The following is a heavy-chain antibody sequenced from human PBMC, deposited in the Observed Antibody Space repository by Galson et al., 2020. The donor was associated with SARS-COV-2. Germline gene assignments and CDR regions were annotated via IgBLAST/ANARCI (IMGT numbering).Heavy chain of an antibody. CDR3: TTVMVVAAYSVYYYYYYMDV. J-gene: IGHJ6*03. Sequence: GESLKISCAASGFTFSNAWMSWVRQAPGKGLEWVGRIKSKTDGGTTDYAAPVNGRFTIPRDDSKNTLYLQMNSLKTEDTAVYYCTTVMVVAAYSVYYYYYYMDVWGKGTTVTVSS. CDR2: IKSKTDGGTT. D-gene: IGHD2-15*01. CDR1: GFTFSNAW. V-gene: IGHV3-15*01.